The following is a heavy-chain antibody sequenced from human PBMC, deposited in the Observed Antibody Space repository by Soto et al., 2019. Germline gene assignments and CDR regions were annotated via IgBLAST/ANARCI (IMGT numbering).Heavy chain of an antibody. Sequence: QVQLVQSGAEVKKPGSSVKVSCKASGGTFSSYAISWVRQAPGQGLEWMGGIIPIFGTANYAQKFQGRVTIIADESTSTAYMELSSLRSEYTDVYYCARTAYCGGDCYSPHFDYWGQGTLVTVSS. CDR2: IIPIFGTA. V-gene: IGHV1-69*12. CDR1: GGTFSSYA. D-gene: IGHD2-21*02. CDR3: ARTAYCGGDCYSPHFDY. J-gene: IGHJ4*02.